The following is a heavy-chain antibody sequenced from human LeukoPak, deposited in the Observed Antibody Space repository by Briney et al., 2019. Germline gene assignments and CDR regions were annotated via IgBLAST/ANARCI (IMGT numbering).Heavy chain of an antibody. CDR2: INPSGGST. CDR1: GYTFTSYY. Sequence: ASVKVSCKASGYTFTSYYMHWVRQAPGQGLEWMGIINPSGGSTSYAQKFQGRVTITRDTSASTAYMELSSLRSEDTAVYYCARDPQYDILTGSWFDPWGQGTLVTVSS. D-gene: IGHD3-9*01. V-gene: IGHV1-46*01. CDR3: ARDPQYDILTGSWFDP. J-gene: IGHJ5*02.